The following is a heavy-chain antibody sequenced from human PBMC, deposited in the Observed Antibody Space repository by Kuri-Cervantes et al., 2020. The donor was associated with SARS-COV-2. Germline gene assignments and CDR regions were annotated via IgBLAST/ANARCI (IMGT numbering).Heavy chain of an antibody. CDR2: IYYSGST. V-gene: IGHV4-59*12. D-gene: IGHD6-13*01. Sequence: ESLKISCTVSGGSISSYYWSWIRQPPGKGLEWIGYIYYSGSTNYNPSLKSRVTISVDTSKNQFSLKLSSVTAADTAVYYCTTCIAAAGSYYFDYWGQGTLVTVSS. CDR1: GGSISSYY. J-gene: IGHJ4*02. CDR3: TTCIAAAGSYYFDY.